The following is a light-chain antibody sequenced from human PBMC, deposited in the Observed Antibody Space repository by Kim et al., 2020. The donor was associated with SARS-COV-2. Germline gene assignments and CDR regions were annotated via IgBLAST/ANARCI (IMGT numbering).Light chain of an antibody. J-gene: IGLJ3*02. Sequence: AHGKAARITCGGNNIGSKSVHWYQQKPGQAPVLVIYYDSDRPSGIPERFSGSNSGNTATLTISRVEAGDEADYYCQVWDSSSDRPVFGGGTKLTVL. V-gene: IGLV3-21*04. CDR2: YDS. CDR3: QVWDSSSDRPV. CDR1: NIGSKS.